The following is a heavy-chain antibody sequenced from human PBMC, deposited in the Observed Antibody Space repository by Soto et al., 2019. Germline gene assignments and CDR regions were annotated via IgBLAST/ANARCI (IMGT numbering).Heavy chain of an antibody. J-gene: IGHJ6*02. CDR1: GDSISSSGYY. D-gene: IGHD3-10*01. Sequence: PSETLSLTCSVSGDSISSSGYYWSWIRQRPGKGLEWIGNIYYSGSSYNNPSLKSRVTISVNTSKNQFSLNLRSVTAADTAVYYCARGSFLLWFGELLRGMDVWGQGTTVTVSS. CDR3: ARGSFLLWFGELLRGMDV. V-gene: IGHV4-31*03. CDR2: IYYSGSS.